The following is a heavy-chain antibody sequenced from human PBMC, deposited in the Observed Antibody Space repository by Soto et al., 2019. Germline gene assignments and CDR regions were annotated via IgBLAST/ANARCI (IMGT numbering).Heavy chain of an antibody. Sequence: PGGSLRLSCAASGFRFGEHSMNWVRQAPGKGLEWLSYITSSGDSIYYADSVKGRFTVSRDNAKNSLFLHMNSLRDDDTAVYYCARLPKGSMVTSWGQGTLVTVYS. V-gene: IGHV3-48*02. CDR3: ARLPKGSMVTS. D-gene: IGHD2-21*02. J-gene: IGHJ4*02. CDR1: GFRFGEHS. CDR2: ITSSGDSI.